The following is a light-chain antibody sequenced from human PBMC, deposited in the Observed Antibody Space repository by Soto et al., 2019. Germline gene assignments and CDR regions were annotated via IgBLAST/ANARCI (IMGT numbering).Light chain of an antibody. CDR2: WAS. Sequence: DIVMTQSPDSLAVSLGERATINCKSSQSLLFISNQKNYLAWYQQKPGQPPKLLIYWASTRESGVPDRCIGSGSGTDFTLTISSLQAEDVAVYYCQQYYDPPVTFGQGTRLEIK. V-gene: IGKV4-1*01. CDR1: QSLLFISNQKNY. CDR3: QQYYDPPVT. J-gene: IGKJ5*01.